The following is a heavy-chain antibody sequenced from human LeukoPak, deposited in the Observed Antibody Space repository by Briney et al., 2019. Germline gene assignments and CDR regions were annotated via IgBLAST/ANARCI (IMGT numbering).Heavy chain of an antibody. J-gene: IGHJ4*02. CDR1: GFTFSSFA. CDR3: ARDLVAGTSAGFDY. CDR2: ISSSSSYI. V-gene: IGHV3-21*01. Sequence: PGGSLRLSCVASGFTFSSFAMSWVRQAPGKGLEWVSSISSSSSYIYHADSVKGRFTISRDNAKNSLYLQMNSLRAEDTAVYYCARDLVAGTSAGFDYWGQGTLVTVSS. D-gene: IGHD6-19*01.